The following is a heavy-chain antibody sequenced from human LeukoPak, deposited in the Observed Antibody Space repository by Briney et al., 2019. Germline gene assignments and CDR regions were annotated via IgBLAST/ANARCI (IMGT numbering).Heavy chain of an antibody. CDR3: AKEELRAFEI. J-gene: IGHJ3*02. Sequence: GGSLRLSCAASGFTFSSYAMSWVRQAPGKGLEWVSAISGSGGGTYYADSVKGRFTSSRDNSKNTLYLQMNSLRPEDTAVYYCAKEELRAFEIWGQGPMVTVPS. CDR2: ISGSGGGT. CDR1: GFTFSSYA. D-gene: IGHD1-26*01. V-gene: IGHV3-23*01.